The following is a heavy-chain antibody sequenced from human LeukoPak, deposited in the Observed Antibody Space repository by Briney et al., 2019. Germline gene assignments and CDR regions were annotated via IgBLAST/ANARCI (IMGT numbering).Heavy chain of an antibody. CDR1: GFTFSTYA. D-gene: IGHD6-13*01. CDR2: ISESGGNT. J-gene: IGHJ4*02. V-gene: IGHV3-23*01. Sequence: GVSLRLSCAASGFTFSTYAMNWVRQAPGKGLEWVSAISESGGNTFYADAVKGRFTISRDNSKNTLYLQLNSLTAEDTAVYFCTRWGYSSTWADHWGQGTLVTVSS. CDR3: TRWGYSSTWADH.